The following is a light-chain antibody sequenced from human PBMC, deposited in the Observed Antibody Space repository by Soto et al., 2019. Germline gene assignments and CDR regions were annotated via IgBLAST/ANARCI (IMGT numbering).Light chain of an antibody. V-gene: IGKV1-39*01. CDR3: QQSYSTPAIT. CDR2: AAS. CDR1: QSISSY. J-gene: IGKJ5*01. Sequence: DTQMTQSPSSLSASVGDRVTITCRASQSISSYLNWYQQKPGKAPKLLIYAASSLQSGVTSRFSGSGSGTDFTLSISILQPEDFATYYCQQSYSTPAITFGQGTRLEI.